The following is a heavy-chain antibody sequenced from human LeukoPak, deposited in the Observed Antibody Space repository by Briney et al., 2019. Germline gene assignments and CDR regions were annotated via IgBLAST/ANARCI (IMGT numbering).Heavy chain of an antibody. CDR3: ARSKVVGLMHFDY. J-gene: IGHJ4*02. V-gene: IGHV1-69*05. CDR2: IIPIFGTA. CDR1: GGTFSSYA. D-gene: IGHD2-2*01. Sequence: ASVKVSCKASGGTFSSYAISWVRQAPGQGLEWMGGIIPIFGTANYAQKFQGRVTITTDESTSTAYMELSSLRSEDTAVYYCARSKVVGLMHFDYWGQGTLVTVSS.